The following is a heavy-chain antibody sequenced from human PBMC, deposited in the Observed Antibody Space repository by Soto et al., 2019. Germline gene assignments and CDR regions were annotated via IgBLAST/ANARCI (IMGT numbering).Heavy chain of an antibody. CDR2: IYHSGST. J-gene: IGHJ4*02. V-gene: IGHV4-30-2*01. D-gene: IGHD5-18*01. Sequence: SETLSLTCTVSGGSISSGGYSWSWIRQPPGKGLEWIGYIYHSGSTYYNPSLKSRVTISVDRSKNQFSLKLSSVTAADTAVYYCARVDTAMVLFDYWGQGTLVTVSS. CDR3: ARVDTAMVLFDY. CDR1: GGSISSGGYS.